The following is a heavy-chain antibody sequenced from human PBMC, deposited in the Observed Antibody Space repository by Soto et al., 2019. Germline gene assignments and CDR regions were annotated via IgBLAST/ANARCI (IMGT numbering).Heavy chain of an antibody. D-gene: IGHD4-4*01. V-gene: IGHV4-61*05. CDR3: ARTTEKDGKEGLDY. CDR2: ISNSGYT. CDR1: GGSISSNIYY. J-gene: IGHJ4*02. Sequence: SETLSLTCTVSGGSISSNIYYWGWIRQPPGKGLEWIGYISNSGYTNYKPSLKSQLTMSVDMAKNQFSLKLNSLTASDTAVYYCARTTEKDGKEGLDYWGQGTLVTVS.